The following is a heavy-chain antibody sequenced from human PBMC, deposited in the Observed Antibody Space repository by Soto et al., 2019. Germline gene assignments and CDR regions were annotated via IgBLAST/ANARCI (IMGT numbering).Heavy chain of an antibody. Sequence: QAQLVESGGGVVQPGRSLRLSCAASGFAFSSYGMHWVRQAPGTGLEWVAVISYDGSLQHYADSVKGRFTISRDNSKNMVLLQMSSLRAEDTAVYYCVSDRGYGYASVHYSWGQGTLVSVSS. D-gene: IGHD5-18*01. CDR1: GFAFSSYG. CDR2: ISYDGSLQ. CDR3: VSDRGYGYASVHYS. V-gene: IGHV3-30*03. J-gene: IGHJ4*02.